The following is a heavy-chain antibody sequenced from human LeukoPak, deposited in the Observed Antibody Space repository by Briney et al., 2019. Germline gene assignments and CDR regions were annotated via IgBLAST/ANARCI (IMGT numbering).Heavy chain of an antibody. CDR2: ISYDGSNK. D-gene: IGHD6-19*01. CDR1: GFTFSSYA. Sequence: PGGSLRLSCAASGFTFSSYAMHWVRQAPVKGLEWVAVISYDGSNKYYADSVKGRFTISRDTSKNTLYLQMNSLRAEDTTVYYCARESSGRGVFDYWGQGTLVTVSS. CDR3: ARESSGRGVFDY. J-gene: IGHJ4*02. V-gene: IGHV3-30*04.